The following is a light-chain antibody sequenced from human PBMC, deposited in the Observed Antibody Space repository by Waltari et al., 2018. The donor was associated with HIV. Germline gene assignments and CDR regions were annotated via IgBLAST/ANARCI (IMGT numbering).Light chain of an antibody. CDR1: HCTLRAGLG. J-gene: IGLJ1*01. V-gene: IGLV1-40*03. CDR3: QSYDNSLTSYV. Sequence: QSVLTPPPSVSGAPGQGVTISCRGNHCTLRAGLGIHLYQHLPGTAPKLLIYATTNRPSGVPDRFSGSKSGASASLAITGLQAEDEADYYCQSYDNSLTSYVFATGTRVTVL. CDR2: ATT.